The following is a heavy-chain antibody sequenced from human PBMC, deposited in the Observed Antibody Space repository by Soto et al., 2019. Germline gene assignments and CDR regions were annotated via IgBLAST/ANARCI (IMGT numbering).Heavy chain of an antibody. CDR2: ISNSGDSA. Sequence: GGSLRLSCAASGFILSNYAMSWVRQTPGKGLEGVATISNSGDSAYYADSVKGRFTVSRDTSKNTLYLLMNSLRAEDTAIYYCANGVTHGAQGWVWGQGTLVTVSS. CDR1: GFILSNYA. CDR3: ANGVTHGAQGWV. J-gene: IGHJ4*02. V-gene: IGHV3-23*01. D-gene: IGHD4-17*01.